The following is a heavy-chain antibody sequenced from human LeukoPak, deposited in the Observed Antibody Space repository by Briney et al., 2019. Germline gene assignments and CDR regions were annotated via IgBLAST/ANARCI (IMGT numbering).Heavy chain of an antibody. CDR1: GFTVNSNS. J-gene: IGHJ6*02. V-gene: IGHV3-53*01. Sequence: GGSLRLSCAASGFTVNSNSMSWVRQATGKGLECVAAIYSGDSTYYPDSVKGRFSISRDNSKNTLYLQMSSLRAEDTAIYYCVGRPYYSYGMDVWGQGTTVTVSS. CDR3: VGRPYYSYGMDV. CDR2: IYSGDST.